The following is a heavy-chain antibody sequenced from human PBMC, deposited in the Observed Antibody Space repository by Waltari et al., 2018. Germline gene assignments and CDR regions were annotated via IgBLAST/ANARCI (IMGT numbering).Heavy chain of an antibody. CDR1: GYTFTSYD. Sequence: QVQLVQSGAEVKKPGASVKVSCKASGYTFTSYDINWVRQATGQGLEWMGWVNPKRCNTGYAQKFQGRVTMTSNTSISTAYMELSSLRSEDTAVYYCARGKSARYGSGSYYLLDYWGQGTLVTVSS. D-gene: IGHD3-10*01. CDR2: VNPKRCNT. J-gene: IGHJ4*02. CDR3: ARGKSARYGSGSYYLLDY. V-gene: IGHV1-8*01.